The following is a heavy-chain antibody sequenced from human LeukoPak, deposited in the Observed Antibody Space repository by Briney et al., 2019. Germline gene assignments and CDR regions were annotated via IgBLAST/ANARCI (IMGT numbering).Heavy chain of an antibody. J-gene: IGHJ4*02. CDR3: ARWGENYDFWSGYYSSYYFDY. V-gene: IGHV4-34*01. D-gene: IGHD3-3*01. Sequence: SETLSLTCAVYGGSFSGYYCSWIRQPPGKGLEWIGEINHSGSTNYNPSLKSRVTISVDTSKNQFSLKLSSVTAADTAVYYCARWGENYDFWSGYYSSYYFDYWGQGTLVTVSS. CDR1: GGSFSGYY. CDR2: INHSGST.